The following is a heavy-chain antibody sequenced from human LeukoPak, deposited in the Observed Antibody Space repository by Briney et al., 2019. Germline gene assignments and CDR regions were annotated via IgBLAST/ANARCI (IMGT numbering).Heavy chain of an antibody. J-gene: IGHJ6*03. Sequence: PSETLSLTCTVSGGSISSYFWSWFRQPAGKGLEWIGRIYTSGSTNYNPSLKSRVTMSVDTSKNQFSLKANSVTAADTAVYYCARVAQRLVSPYYYYYMDVWGKGTTVTVSS. CDR1: GGSISSYF. V-gene: IGHV4-4*07. CDR3: ARVAQRLVSPYYYYYMDV. CDR2: IYTSGST. D-gene: IGHD6-13*01.